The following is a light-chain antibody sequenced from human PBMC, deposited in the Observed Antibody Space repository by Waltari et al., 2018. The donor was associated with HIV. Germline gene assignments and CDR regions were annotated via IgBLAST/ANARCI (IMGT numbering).Light chain of an antibody. Sequence: QSVLTQPPSVSGAPGQRVTISCTGNSSNIGADYDVNWYQQLPGAAPKLLIYADSSRPSGVPDRFSGSKSGTSASLAITGLQAEDEADYHCQSYDSSLSGSVFGGGTKLTVL. CDR1: SSNIGADYD. CDR2: ADS. V-gene: IGLV1-40*01. CDR3: QSYDSSLSGSV. J-gene: IGLJ3*02.